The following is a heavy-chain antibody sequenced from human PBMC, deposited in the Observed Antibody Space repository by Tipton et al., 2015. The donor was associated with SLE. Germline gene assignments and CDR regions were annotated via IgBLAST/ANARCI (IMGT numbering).Heavy chain of an antibody. CDR3: AREGLWSGSGIGVFDY. CDR2: ISYDGSNK. J-gene: IGHJ4*02. Sequence: SLRLSCAASGFTFSSYAMHWVRQAPGKGLEWVAVISYDGSNKYYADSVKGRFTISRDNSKNTLYLQMNSLGAEDTAVYYCAREGLWSGSGIGVFDYWGQGTLVTVSS. CDR1: GFTFSSYA. D-gene: IGHD3-3*01. V-gene: IGHV3-30*04.